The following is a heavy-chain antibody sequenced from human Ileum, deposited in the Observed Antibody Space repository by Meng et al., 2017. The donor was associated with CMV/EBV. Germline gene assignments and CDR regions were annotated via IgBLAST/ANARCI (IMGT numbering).Heavy chain of an antibody. CDR2: IDPRGDST. CDR1: GYNCRYRS. D-gene: IGHD2-21*02. Sequence: SCNTSGYNCRYRSLRWMRQCSGQRREWIGSIDPRGDSTNYAENFVGKFKMTADMSINSMRVELRSVKSGDTAVYYYASDNNCYSSGLWGQGTLVTVSS. CDR3: ASDNNCYSSGL. J-gene: IGHJ4*02. V-gene: IGHV1-46*03.